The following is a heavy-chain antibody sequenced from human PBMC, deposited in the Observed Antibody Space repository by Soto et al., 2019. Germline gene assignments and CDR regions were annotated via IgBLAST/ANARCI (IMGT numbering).Heavy chain of an antibody. D-gene: IGHD3-9*01. CDR2: IYYSGST. Sequence: PSETLSLTCTVSGGSISSYYWSWIRQPPGKGLEWIGYIYYSGSTNYNPSLKSRVTISVDTSKNQFSLKLSSVTAADTAVYYCARVKTYYDILTGYYKPHYFDYRGQGTLVTVSS. V-gene: IGHV4-59*01. CDR1: GGSISSYY. CDR3: ARVKTYYDILTGYYKPHYFDY. J-gene: IGHJ4*02.